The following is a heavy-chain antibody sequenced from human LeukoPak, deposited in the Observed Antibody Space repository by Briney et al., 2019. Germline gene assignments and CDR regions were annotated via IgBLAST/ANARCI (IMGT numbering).Heavy chain of an antibody. D-gene: IGHD3-10*01. CDR1: GYTFTSYY. Sequence: GASVKVSCKASGYTFTSYYMHWVRQAPGQGLEWMGIINPSGGSTSYAQKFQGRVTMTRDTSTSTVYMELSGLRSEDTAVYYCARARPYITMVRGAKGYFDYWGQGTLVTVSS. J-gene: IGHJ4*02. CDR3: ARARPYITMVRGAKGYFDY. CDR2: INPSGGST. V-gene: IGHV1-46*01.